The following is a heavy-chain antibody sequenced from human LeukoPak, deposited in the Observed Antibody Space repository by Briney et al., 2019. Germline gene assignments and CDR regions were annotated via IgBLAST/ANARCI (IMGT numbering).Heavy chain of an antibody. J-gene: IGHJ4*02. CDR1: GFTFSSYW. CDR2: IKQDGIKR. V-gene: IGHV3-7*01. Sequence: GSLRLSCAASGFTFSSYWMSWVRQAPGKGLEWVANIKQDGIKRYSADSVKGRFTISRDNARNSLYLQMDSLRVEDTAFYYCARDLAFSRLDYWGQGVLVTVSS. D-gene: IGHD2/OR15-2a*01. CDR3: ARDLAFSRLDY.